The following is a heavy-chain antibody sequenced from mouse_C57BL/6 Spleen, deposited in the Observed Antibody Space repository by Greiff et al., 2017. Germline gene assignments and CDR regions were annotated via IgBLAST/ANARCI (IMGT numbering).Heavy chain of an antibody. CDR3: ARRDDYGVFDY. V-gene: IGHV5-6*01. CDR1: GFTFSSYG. J-gene: IGHJ2*01. D-gene: IGHD2-4*01. Sequence: EVQVVESGGDLVKPGGSLKLSCAASGFTFSSYGMSWVRQTPDKRLEWVATISSGGSYTYYPDIVKGRFTISRDNAKNTLYLQVSRLKSEDTAMYYCARRDDYGVFDYWGQGTTRTVSS. CDR2: ISSGGSYT.